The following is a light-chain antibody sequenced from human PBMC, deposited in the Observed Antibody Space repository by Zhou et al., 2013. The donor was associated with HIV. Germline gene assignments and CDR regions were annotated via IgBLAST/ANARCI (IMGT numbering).Light chain of an antibody. J-gene: IGKJ1*01. V-gene: IGKV1-39*01. CDR2: GAS. Sequence: DVEMTQSPSSLSASVGDRVTITCRASQDIRNDLGWYQQEPGKSPKRLIYGASILQSGVPSRFSGSRSGTDFTLTISSLQPEDFATYYCQQSYTTPWTFGQGTKVEIK. CDR3: QQSYTTPWT. CDR1: QDIRND.